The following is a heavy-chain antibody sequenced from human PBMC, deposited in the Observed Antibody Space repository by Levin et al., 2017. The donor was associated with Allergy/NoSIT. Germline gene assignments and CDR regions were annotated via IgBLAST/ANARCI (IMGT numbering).Heavy chain of an antibody. D-gene: IGHD2-2*01. CDR2: IKGDGSDT. J-gene: IGHJ5*02. Sequence: LSLTCAASGFSFSDYWMHWVRQGPGKGLEWVSRIKGDGSDTRYADSVKGRFTISRDNTKKTLYLEMNSLRTEDTAVYYCARKIVVVPAAEPFDPWGQGTQVTVSS. CDR1: GFSFSDYW. V-gene: IGHV3-74*01. CDR3: ARKIVVVPAAEPFDP.